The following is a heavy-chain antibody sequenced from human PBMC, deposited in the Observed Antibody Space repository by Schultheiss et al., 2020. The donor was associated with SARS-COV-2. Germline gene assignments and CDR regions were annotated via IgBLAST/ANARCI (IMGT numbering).Heavy chain of an antibody. J-gene: IGHJ6*02. CDR2: IIPIFGTA. D-gene: IGHD7-27*01. V-gene: IGHV1-69*13. Sequence: SVKVSCKASGGTFSSYAISWVRQAPGQGLEWMGGIIPIFGTANYAQKFQGRVTITADESTSTAYMELNSLRVEDTAIYYCARDLGRGIYYGMDVSGQGTTVTVSS. CDR1: GGTFSSYA. CDR3: ARDLGRGIYYGMDV.